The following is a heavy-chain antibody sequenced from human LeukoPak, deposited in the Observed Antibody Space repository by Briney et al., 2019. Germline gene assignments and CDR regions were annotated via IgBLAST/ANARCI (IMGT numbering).Heavy chain of an antibody. D-gene: IGHD6-13*01. CDR3: ARDRGSSWPKHYYYMDV. J-gene: IGHJ6*03. CDR1: GFTFSSYS. V-gene: IGHV3-21*01. Sequence: GGSLRLSCAASGFTFSSYSMNWVRQAPGKGLEWVSSISSSSSYIYYADSVKGRFTISRDNAKNSLYLQMNSLRAEDTAVYYCARDRGSSWPKHYYYMDVWGKGTTVTVSS. CDR2: ISSSSSYI.